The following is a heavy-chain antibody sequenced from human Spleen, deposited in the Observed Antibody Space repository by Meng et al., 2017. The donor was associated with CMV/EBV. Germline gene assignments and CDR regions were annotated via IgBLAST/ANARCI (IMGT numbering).Heavy chain of an antibody. D-gene: IGHD3-16*02. CDR3: ARERGGYYDYVWGSYRSNWFDP. J-gene: IGHJ5*02. Sequence: ASVKVSCKASGYTFTSYGISWVRQAPGQGLEWMGWISAYNGNTNYAQKLQGRVTMTTDTSTSTAYMELRSLRSGDTAVYYCARERGGYYDYVWGSYRSNWFDPWGQGTLVTVSS. CDR2: ISAYNGNT. V-gene: IGHV1-18*01. CDR1: GYTFTSYG.